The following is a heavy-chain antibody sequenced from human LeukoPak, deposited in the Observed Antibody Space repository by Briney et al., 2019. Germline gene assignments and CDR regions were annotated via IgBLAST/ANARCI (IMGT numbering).Heavy chain of an antibody. CDR2: ISGSGGST. D-gene: IGHD2-2*01. J-gene: IGHJ4*02. CDR1: GFTFSSYA. CDR3: AKSKVVPAANTPLDY. Sequence: GALRLSCAASGFTFSSYAMSWVRQAPGKGLEWVSAISGSGGSTYYADSVKGRFTISRDNSKNTLYLQMNSLRAEDTAVYYCAKSKVVPAANTPLDYWGQGTLVTVSS. V-gene: IGHV3-23*01.